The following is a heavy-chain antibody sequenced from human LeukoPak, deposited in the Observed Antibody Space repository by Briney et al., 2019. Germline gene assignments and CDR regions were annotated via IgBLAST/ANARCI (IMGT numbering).Heavy chain of an antibody. CDR2: ISSSSYI. CDR1: GFTFSSYS. Sequence: TGGSLRLSCAASGFTFSSYSMNWVRQAPGKGLEWVSSISSSSYIYYADSVKGRFTISRDNAKNSLYLQMNSLRAEDTAVYYCARAAIAPGWRGYYYYMDVWGKGTTVTVSS. D-gene: IGHD2-2*02. J-gene: IGHJ6*03. CDR3: ARAAIAPGWRGYYYYMDV. V-gene: IGHV3-21*01.